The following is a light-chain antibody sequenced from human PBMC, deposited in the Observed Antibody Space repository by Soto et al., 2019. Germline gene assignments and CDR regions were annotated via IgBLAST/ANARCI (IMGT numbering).Light chain of an antibody. Sequence: DIQITQSPSTLSASVGDRVPITCRASQSISSWLAWYQQKPGKAPKLLIYKASSLESGVPSRFSGSGSGTEFTLTISSLQPDDFATYYCQHPGTFGQGTKVDIK. V-gene: IGKV1-5*03. CDR2: KAS. CDR1: QSISSW. J-gene: IGKJ1*01. CDR3: QHPGT.